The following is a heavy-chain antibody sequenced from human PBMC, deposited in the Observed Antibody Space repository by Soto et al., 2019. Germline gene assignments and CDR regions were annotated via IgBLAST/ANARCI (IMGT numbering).Heavy chain of an antibody. CDR2: INPSGGST. J-gene: IGHJ5*02. Sequence: QVQLVQSGAEVKKPGASVKVSCKASGYTFTSYYMHWVRQAPGQGLEWMGIINPSGGSTSYAQKFQGRVTMTRDTSTSTVYMELSSLRSEDTAVYYCASFGVVTMGPFDPWGQGTLVTVSS. V-gene: IGHV1-46*03. CDR1: GYTFTSYY. D-gene: IGHD3-3*01. CDR3: ASFGVVTMGPFDP.